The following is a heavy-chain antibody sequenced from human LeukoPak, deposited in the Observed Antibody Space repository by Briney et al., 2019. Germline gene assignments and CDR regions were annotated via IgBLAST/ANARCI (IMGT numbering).Heavy chain of an antibody. CDR3: ATSRSLDY. V-gene: IGHV3-30-3*01. Sequence: GGSLRLSCAASGFTFSNYPIHWVRQAPGKGLEWVAVISYDGSNKYYADSVKGRFTISRDNAKNSLYLQMNSLRVEDTAVYYCATSRSLDYWGQGTLVTVSS. CDR2: ISYDGSNK. CDR1: GFTFSNYP. J-gene: IGHJ4*02.